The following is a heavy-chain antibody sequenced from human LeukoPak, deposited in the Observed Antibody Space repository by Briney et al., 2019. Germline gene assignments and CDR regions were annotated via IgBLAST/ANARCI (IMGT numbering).Heavy chain of an antibody. CDR3: AGEKSGKPMLGYDDGSGDYHFDY. J-gene: IGHJ4*02. V-gene: IGHV3-48*02. Sequence: GGSLRLSSAPSVVTFSTESMNSGPEAPGKGLGWVSYISSSISTIYYAHSVKGRFTISRENTKNSLYLQMYSLRDQQTAVYYCAGEKSGKPMLGYDDGSGDYHFDYWGQGTLVTVSS. D-gene: IGHD3-22*01. CDR1: VVTFSTES. CDR2: ISSSISTI.